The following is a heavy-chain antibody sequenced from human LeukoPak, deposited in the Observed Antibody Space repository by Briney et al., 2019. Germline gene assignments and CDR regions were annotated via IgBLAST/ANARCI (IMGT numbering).Heavy chain of an antibody. D-gene: IGHD3-22*01. CDR1: GFTFSSYA. Sequence: GGSLRLSCAASGFTFSSYAMSWVRQAPGKGLEWVANIKQDGSEKYYVDSVKGRFTISRDNAKNSLYLQMNSLRAEDTAVYYCAKSQIANYYDSSGYSPETDYWGQGTLVTVSS. V-gene: IGHV3-7*01. CDR3: AKSQIANYYDSSGYSPETDY. J-gene: IGHJ4*02. CDR2: IKQDGSEK.